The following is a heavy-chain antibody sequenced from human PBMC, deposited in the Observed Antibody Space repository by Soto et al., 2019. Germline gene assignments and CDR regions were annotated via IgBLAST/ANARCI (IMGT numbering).Heavy chain of an antibody. CDR1: GFSLITAGAG. J-gene: IGHJ5*01. Sequence: KSGPTLVNPTQTLTLTCTFPGFSLITAGAGVGWIRQPPGKALEWLALIYWNDDTRYSPSLKSRLTITKDTSKNQVVLRMTNMDPVDTATYYCAHRGYGNYPRDNWFDPWGQGILVTVSS. CDR2: IYWNDDT. V-gene: IGHV2-5*01. D-gene: IGHD4-17*01. CDR3: AHRGYGNYPRDNWFDP.